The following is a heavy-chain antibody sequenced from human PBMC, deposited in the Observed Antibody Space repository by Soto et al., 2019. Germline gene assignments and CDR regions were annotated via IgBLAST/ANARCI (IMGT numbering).Heavy chain of an antibody. J-gene: IGHJ6*02. Sequence: QVQLVECGGSVVQPGRSLRLSCAASEFNFSSYGMHWVGQAPVKGVEWVAVISYDGSNKYCADSVKGRFTISRDNSKNTLYLQMNSLRAQDTDVHYCAKWGIAAAERYYYYYYGMDVWGQGTTVTVSS. CDR1: EFNFSSYG. V-gene: IGHV3-30*18. D-gene: IGHD6-13*01. CDR3: AKWGIAAAERYYYYYYGMDV. CDR2: ISYDGSNK.